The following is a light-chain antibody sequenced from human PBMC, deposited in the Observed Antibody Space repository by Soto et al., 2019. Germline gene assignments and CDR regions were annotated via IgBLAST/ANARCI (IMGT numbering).Light chain of an antibody. CDR1: SSNIGSTT. Sequence: QSVLTQPPSASGTPGQRVTISCSGSSSNIGSTTVNWYQQLPGTAPKLLIYSNNQRPSGVPDRFSGSKSGTSASLAISGLQSEDEAHYYCATWDDSLNDVLLGGGTKLTVL. CDR2: SNN. CDR3: ATWDDSLNDVL. V-gene: IGLV1-44*01. J-gene: IGLJ2*01.